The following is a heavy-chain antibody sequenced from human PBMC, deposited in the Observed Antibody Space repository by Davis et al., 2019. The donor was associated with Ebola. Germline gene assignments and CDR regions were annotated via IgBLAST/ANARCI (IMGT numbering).Heavy chain of an antibody. J-gene: IGHJ6*03. V-gene: IGHV3-30*02. CDR3: AKATTGALYYYYYYMDV. CDR1: GFTFSSYG. D-gene: IGHD4-17*01. CDR2: IRYDGSNK. Sequence: PGGSLRLSCAASGFTFSSYGMHWVRQAPGKGLEWVAFIRYDGSNKYYADSVKGRFTISRDNSKNTLYLQMNSLRAEDTAVYYCAKATTGALYYYYYYMDVWGKGTTVTVSS.